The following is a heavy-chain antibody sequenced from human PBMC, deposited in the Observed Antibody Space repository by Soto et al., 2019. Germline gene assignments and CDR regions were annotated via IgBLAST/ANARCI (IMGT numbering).Heavy chain of an antibody. Sequence: PSETLSLTCAVSGDSISSGYYWSWIRQAPRKGLEWVASIYHSGTTYYNPSLTSRVTISVDTSKNQFSLKLSSVTAADSAVYYCARGASSIAANDAFDIWGQGTMVT. V-gene: IGHV4-38-2*01. CDR3: ARGASSIAANDAFDI. J-gene: IGHJ3*02. D-gene: IGHD6-6*01. CDR2: IYHSGTT. CDR1: GDSISSGYY.